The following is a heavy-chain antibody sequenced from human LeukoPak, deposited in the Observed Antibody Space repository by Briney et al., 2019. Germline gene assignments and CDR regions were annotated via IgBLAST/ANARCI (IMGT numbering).Heavy chain of an antibody. CDR3: ARGTVAAGTMGY. Sequence: ASVKVSCKTSGYSFNGYYIHWVRQAPGQGPEWMGWINPDSGETNYAPKFKGRVTMTRDSSITTAYAEMSSLRYDDTAVFYCARGTVAAGTMGYWGQGTLVTVSS. CDR1: GYSFNGYY. CDR2: INPDSGET. D-gene: IGHD1-1*01. V-gene: IGHV1-2*02. J-gene: IGHJ4*02.